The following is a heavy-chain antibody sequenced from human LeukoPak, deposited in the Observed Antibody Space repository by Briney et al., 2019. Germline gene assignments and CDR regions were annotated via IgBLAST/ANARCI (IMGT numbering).Heavy chain of an antibody. CDR1: GFTFSSYW. Sequence: GGSLRLSCAASGFTFSSYWMHWVRQAPGKGLLWVSRINSDGSSTSYADSVKGRFTISRDNAKNTLYLQMNSLRAEDTAVYYCAMSNWFDPWGQGTLVTVSS. J-gene: IGHJ5*02. CDR3: AMSNWFDP. CDR2: INSDGSST. V-gene: IGHV3-74*01.